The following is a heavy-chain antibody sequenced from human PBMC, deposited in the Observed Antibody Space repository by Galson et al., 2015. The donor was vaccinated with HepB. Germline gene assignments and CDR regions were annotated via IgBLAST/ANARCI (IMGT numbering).Heavy chain of an antibody. CDR3: ARTAAAGIRGGAIYYYYYGMDV. CDR1: GDSVSSISAA. CDR2: TYYRSKWYN. Sequence: CAISGDSVSSISAAWNWIRQSPSRGLEWLGRTYYRSKWYNDYAISVKSRIIINPDTSKNQFSLKLSSVTAADTAVYYCARTAAAGIRGGAIYYYYYGMDVWGQGTTVTVSS. D-gene: IGHD6-13*01. J-gene: IGHJ6*02. V-gene: IGHV6-1*01.